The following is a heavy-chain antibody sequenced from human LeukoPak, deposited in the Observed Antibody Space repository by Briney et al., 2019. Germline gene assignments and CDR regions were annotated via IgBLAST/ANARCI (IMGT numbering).Heavy chain of an antibody. Sequence: PSETLSLTCTVSGGSISSYYWTWIRQPPGKGLEWIGYIYYGGSTNYNPSLKSRVTISVDTSKNKFSLKLNSVTAADTAVYYCARGALVNYFDSSGYYDYWGQRTLVTVSS. J-gene: IGHJ4*02. CDR2: IYYGGST. V-gene: IGHV4-59*01. D-gene: IGHD3-22*01. CDR3: ARGALVNYFDSSGYYDY. CDR1: GGSISSYY.